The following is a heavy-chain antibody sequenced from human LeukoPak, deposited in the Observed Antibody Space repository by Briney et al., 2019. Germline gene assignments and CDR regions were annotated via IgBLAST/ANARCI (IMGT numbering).Heavy chain of an antibody. CDR1: GFTFSRDW. J-gene: IGHJ3*02. CDR2: INQDGSKK. V-gene: IGHV3-7*05. Sequence: GGSLRLSCAASGFTFSRDWMSWVRQAPGKGLEWVANINQDGSKKYYADSVKGRLTISRDNAKNSLYLQMNSLRAEDTAVYYCARDPDILTGIAFDIWGQGTMVTVSS. CDR3: ARDPDILTGIAFDI. D-gene: IGHD3-9*01.